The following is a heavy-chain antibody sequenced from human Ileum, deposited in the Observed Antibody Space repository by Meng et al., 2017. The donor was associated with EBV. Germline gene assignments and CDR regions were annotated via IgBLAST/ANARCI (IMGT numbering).Heavy chain of an antibody. CDR2: VYHDGAT. V-gene: IGHV4-4*02. CDR3: ARSSPIVRGLDY. Sequence: QVGLHESGSGLVKPSGTRSLTCAVSGDSVSGSDWWSWVRQPPGKGLEWIGEVYHDGATNYHPSLKSRVTISLDKSKNEVNLHLNSLTAADTAVYFCARSSPIVRGLDYWGQGTLVTVSS. CDR1: GDSVSGSDW. J-gene: IGHJ4*02. D-gene: IGHD3-10*01.